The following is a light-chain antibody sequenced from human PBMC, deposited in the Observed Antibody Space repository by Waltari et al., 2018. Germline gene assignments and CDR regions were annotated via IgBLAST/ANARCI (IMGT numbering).Light chain of an antibody. J-gene: IGKJ1*01. CDR3: QQYYSNPWT. CDR2: WAS. Sequence: DIVMTQSPDSLAVSLGERASINCKSSQNVLYSSNNKNYLAWYQQKPGQPPKLLIYWASTRESGVPDRFSGSGSGTDFTLTISSLQAEDVAVYYCQQYYSNPWTFGQGTKVQI. CDR1: QNVLYSSNNKNY. V-gene: IGKV4-1*01.